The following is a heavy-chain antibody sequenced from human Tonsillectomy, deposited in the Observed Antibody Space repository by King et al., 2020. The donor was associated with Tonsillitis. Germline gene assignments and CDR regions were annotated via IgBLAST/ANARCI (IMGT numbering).Heavy chain of an antibody. D-gene: IGHD2-15*01. J-gene: IGHJ5*02. Sequence: PLVQSGAEVKTPGASLKISCKGSGYRFPHYWIGWVRPLPGQGLEWMGIIYLGDSATRSSPSFQGQVTISAATSISTASLQWSSLQASDTAMYYCATSKKGYCSGNNCFFEGWFDPWGQGTLVTVSS. CDR2: IYLGDSAT. CDR3: ATSKKGYCSGNNCFFEGWFDP. V-gene: IGHV5-51*03. CDR1: GYRFPHYW.